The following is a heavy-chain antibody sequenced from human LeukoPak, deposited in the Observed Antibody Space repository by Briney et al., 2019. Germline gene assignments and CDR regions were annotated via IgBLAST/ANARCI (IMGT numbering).Heavy chain of an antibody. CDR2: ISSSSSYI. CDR1: GFTFSSYS. D-gene: IGHD7-27*01. J-gene: IGHJ4*02. Sequence: GGSLRLSCAASGFTFSSYSMNWVRQAPGKGLEWVSSISSSSSYIYYADSVKGRFTISRDNSKNTLYLQMNSLRDEDTAVYYCARESLSGDHLDYWGQGTLVTVSS. V-gene: IGHV3-21*04. CDR3: ARESLSGDHLDY.